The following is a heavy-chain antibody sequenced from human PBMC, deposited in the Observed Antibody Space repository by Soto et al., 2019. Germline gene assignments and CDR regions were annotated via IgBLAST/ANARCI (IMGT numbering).Heavy chain of an antibody. CDR3: AKDQEYGIVVVPAASLDY. CDR1: GFTFSSYA. Sequence: EVQLLESGGGLVQPGGSLRLSCAASGFTFSSYAMSWVRQAPGKGLEWVSAISGSGGSTYYADSVKGRFTISRDNSKNTLYLQMNSLRAEDTAVYYCAKDQEYGIVVVPAASLDYWGQGTLVTVSS. J-gene: IGHJ4*02. D-gene: IGHD2-2*01. V-gene: IGHV3-23*01. CDR2: ISGSGGST.